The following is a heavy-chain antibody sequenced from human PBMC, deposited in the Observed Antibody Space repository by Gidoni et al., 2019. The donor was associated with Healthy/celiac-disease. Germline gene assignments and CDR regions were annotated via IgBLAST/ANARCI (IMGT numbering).Heavy chain of an antibody. D-gene: IGHD3-3*01. Sequence: QVQLVESGGGVVQPGRSLRLSCAASGFTFSSYAMHWVRQAPGKGLEWVAVISYDGSNKYYADSVKGRFTISRDNSKNTLYLQMNSLRAEDTAVYYCARDSSYDFWSGYYYYYGMDVWGQGTTVTVSS. CDR3: ARDSSYDFWSGYYYYYGMDV. J-gene: IGHJ6*02. CDR2: ISYDGSNK. V-gene: IGHV3-30-3*01. CDR1: GFTFSSYA.